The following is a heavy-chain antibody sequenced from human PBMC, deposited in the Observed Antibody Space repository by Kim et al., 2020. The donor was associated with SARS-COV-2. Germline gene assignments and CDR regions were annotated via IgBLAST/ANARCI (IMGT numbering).Heavy chain of an antibody. V-gene: IGHV3-33*01. J-gene: IGHJ4*02. D-gene: IGHD2-15*01. CDR3: VSLGYCSGITCLDY. Sequence: GGSLRLSCAAYGFTLSSYGMHWVRQAPGKGLEWVAAIWYDKSNKYYADSVKGRFTISRDNSKNTLFLQMNSLRAEDMAVYYCVSLGYCSGITCLDYWGQG. CDR2: IWYDKSNK. CDR1: GFTLSSYG.